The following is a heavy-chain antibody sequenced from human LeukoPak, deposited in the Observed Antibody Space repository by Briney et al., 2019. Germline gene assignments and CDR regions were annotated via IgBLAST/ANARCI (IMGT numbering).Heavy chain of an antibody. D-gene: IGHD7-27*01. V-gene: IGHV3-7*01. J-gene: IGHJ4*02. CDR2: INQGGSET. Sequence: GGSLRLSCAASGFPFTHYWMNWFRQAPGKRPEWVANINQGGSETNYVVSVKGRFSVSRDNDKSSLYLQMNSLRAEDTAVYYCATDRKVGTGDPRFDYWGQGALVTVSS. CDR1: GFPFTHYW. CDR3: ATDRKVGTGDPRFDY.